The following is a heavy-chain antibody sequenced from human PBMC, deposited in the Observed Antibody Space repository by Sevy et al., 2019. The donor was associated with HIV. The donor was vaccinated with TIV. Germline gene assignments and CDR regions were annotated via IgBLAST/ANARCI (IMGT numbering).Heavy chain of an antibody. D-gene: IGHD2-2*01. CDR3: ARDKNAHYYGMDV. Sequence: GGSLRLSCVVSGFPVSSSYMNWVRQAPGKGLEWVSVFYRGNKTDYADSVKGRLTISRDNSKNTRYLQMNSLRAEDTAVYYCARDKNAHYYGMDVWGQGTTVTVSS. CDR2: FYRGNKT. CDR1: GFPVSSSY. V-gene: IGHV3-53*01. J-gene: IGHJ6*02.